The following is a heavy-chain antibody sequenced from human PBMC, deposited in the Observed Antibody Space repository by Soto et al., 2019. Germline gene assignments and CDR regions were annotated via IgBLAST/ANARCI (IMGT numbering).Heavy chain of an antibody. Sequence: SVNVSCKASGGRFGSYAITWVRRAPGQGLERLGGIIPILNSPAYAQKFKARVVITADEITNTAYMELNSLRFDDTAVYYCAREAPYCTSATCPKFYDMDVWGQGTTVTVYS. D-gene: IGHD2-2*01. V-gene: IGHV1-69*13. CDR1: GGRFGSYA. J-gene: IGHJ6*02. CDR2: IIPILNSP. CDR3: AREAPYCTSATCPKFYDMDV.